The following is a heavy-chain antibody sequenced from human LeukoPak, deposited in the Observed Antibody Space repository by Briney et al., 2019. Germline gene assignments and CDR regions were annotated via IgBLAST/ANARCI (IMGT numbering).Heavy chain of an antibody. Sequence: SETLSLTCTVSGGSISSYYWSWIRQPPGKGLEWIGYIYYSGSTNYDPSLTSRVTISVDTSKNQFSLKLSSVTAADTAVYYCARDLGTTYYYYYGMDVWGQGTTVTVSS. D-gene: IGHD1/OR15-1a*01. CDR3: ARDLGTTYYYYYGMDV. J-gene: IGHJ6*02. CDR1: GGSISSYY. V-gene: IGHV4-59*01. CDR2: IYYSGST.